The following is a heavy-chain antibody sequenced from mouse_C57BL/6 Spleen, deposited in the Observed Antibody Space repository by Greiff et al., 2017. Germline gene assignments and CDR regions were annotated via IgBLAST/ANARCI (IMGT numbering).Heavy chain of an antibody. V-gene: IGHV14-4*01. CDR2: IDPENGDT. Sequence: VQLKQSGAELVRPGASVKLSCTASGFNIKDDYMHWVKQRPEQGLEWIGWIDPENGDTVYASKFQGKATITADTSSNTAYLQLSSLTSEDTAVYYCTTSATVVARGGAWFAYWGQGTLVTVSA. CDR3: TTSATVVARGGAWFAY. J-gene: IGHJ3*01. CDR1: GFNIKDDY. D-gene: IGHD1-1*01.